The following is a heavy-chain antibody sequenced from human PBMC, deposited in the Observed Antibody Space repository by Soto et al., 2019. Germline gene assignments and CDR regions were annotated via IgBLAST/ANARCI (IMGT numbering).Heavy chain of an antibody. CDR1: GYTFTSYY. Sequence: GASVKVSCKASGYTFTSYYMHWVRQAPGQGLEWMGIINPSGGSTSYAQKFQGRVTMTRDTSTSTVYMELSSLRSEDTAVYYCAREISGSYLSYYYYGMDVWGQGTTVTVSS. CDR3: AREISGSYLSYYYYGMDV. J-gene: IGHJ6*02. CDR2: INPSGGST. V-gene: IGHV1-46*01. D-gene: IGHD1-26*01.